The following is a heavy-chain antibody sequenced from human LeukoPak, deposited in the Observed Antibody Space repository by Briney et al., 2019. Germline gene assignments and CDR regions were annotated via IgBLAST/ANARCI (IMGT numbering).Heavy chain of an antibody. V-gene: IGHV3-23*01. CDR3: AKDLGGYGFI. CDR1: GFTFSSYA. D-gene: IGHD2-15*01. CDR2: TIGSSDSI. J-gene: IGHJ4*02. Sequence: GGSLRLACAASGFTFSSYAMTWDRQPPGKGLEWVSATIGSSDSIYYADCVKGQFTIYRDKYKNTLYLQMNSLRAEDRAVYYCAKDLGGYGFIWGQGTLVTV.